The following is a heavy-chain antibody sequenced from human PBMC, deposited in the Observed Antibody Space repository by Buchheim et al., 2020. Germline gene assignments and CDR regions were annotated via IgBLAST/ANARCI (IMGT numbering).Heavy chain of an antibody. V-gene: IGHV4-34*01. D-gene: IGHD6-13*01. CDR3: ARGSSSWLYYGMDV. Sequence: QVQLQQWGAGLLKPSETLSLTCAVYGGSFSGYYWSWIRKPPGKGLEWIGEINHSGSTNYNPSLKSRVTISVDTSKNQFSLKLSSVTAADTAVYYCARGSSSWLYYGMDVWGQGTT. J-gene: IGHJ6*02. CDR1: GGSFSGYY. CDR2: INHSGST.